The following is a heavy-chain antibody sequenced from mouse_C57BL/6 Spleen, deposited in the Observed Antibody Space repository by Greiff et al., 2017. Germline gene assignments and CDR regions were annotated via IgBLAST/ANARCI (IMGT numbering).Heavy chain of an antibody. V-gene: IGHV5-12*01. J-gene: IGHJ2*01. CDR1: GFTFSDYY. CDR2: ISNGGGST. CDR3: ARNDGYFDY. D-gene: IGHD2-3*01. Sequence: EVKLVESGGGLVQPGGSLKLSCAASGFTFSDYYMYWVRQTPEKRLEWVAYISNGGGSTYYPDTVKGRFTISRDNAKNTLYLQMSRLKSEDTAMYYCARNDGYFDYWGQGTTLTVSS.